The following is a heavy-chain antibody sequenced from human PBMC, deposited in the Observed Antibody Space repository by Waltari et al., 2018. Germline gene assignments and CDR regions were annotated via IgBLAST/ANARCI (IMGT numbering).Heavy chain of an antibody. CDR3: ARGLAYCGGDCYPSYFDY. J-gene: IGHJ4*02. CDR1: GFTFSSYS. CDR2: ISSSSSYI. D-gene: IGHD2-21*01. V-gene: IGHV3-21*01. Sequence: EVQLVESGGGLVKPGGSLRLSCAASGFTFSSYSMNWVRQAQGKGLEWVSSISSSSSYIYYADSVKGRFTISRDNAKNSLYLQMNSLRAEDTAVYYCARGLAYCGGDCYPSYFDYWGQGTLVTVSS.